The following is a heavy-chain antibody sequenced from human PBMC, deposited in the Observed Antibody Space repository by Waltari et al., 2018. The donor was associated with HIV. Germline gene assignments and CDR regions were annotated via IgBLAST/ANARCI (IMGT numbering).Heavy chain of an antibody. CDR3: ARDLNMLYHGSGFDY. V-gene: IGHV3-30*03. D-gene: IGHD3-10*01. CDR2: MSYDGKT. Sequence: QVQLVESGGAVVQSGGSLSHSCGVSGLDVSSYGMHWVRQAPGKGLEWVGVMSYDGKTYFSDDVKGRFTMSRDTSKNTMFLQMDRLKIDDRAVYYCARDLNMLYHGSGFDYWGPGTPVTV. J-gene: IGHJ4*02. CDR1: GLDVSSYG.